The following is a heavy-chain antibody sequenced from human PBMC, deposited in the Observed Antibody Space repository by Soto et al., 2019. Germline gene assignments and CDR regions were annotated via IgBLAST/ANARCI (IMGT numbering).Heavy chain of an antibody. CDR1: GFTFSSYS. CDR3: ASEQWAGGMDV. Sequence: EVQLVESGGGLVKPGGSLRLSCAASGFTFSSYSMNWVRQAPGKGLEWVSSITSSSSYIYYADSVKGRFTISRDNAKNSLYLQMNSPRAEDTAVYYCASEQWAGGMDVWGQGTTVTVSS. CDR2: ITSSSSYI. D-gene: IGHD6-19*01. V-gene: IGHV3-21*01. J-gene: IGHJ6*02.